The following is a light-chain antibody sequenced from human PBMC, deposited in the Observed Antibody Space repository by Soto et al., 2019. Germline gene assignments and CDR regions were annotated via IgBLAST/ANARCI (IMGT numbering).Light chain of an antibody. CDR3: QQYNNWPQLT. Sequence: KVMTQSPATLSVSPGERATLSCRASQSVSSNLAWYQQKPGQAPRLLIYGASTRAASVPARFSGSGSGTEFTLTSSGLQSEDFAVYYCQQYNNWPQLTFGGGTKVEIK. J-gene: IGKJ4*01. CDR2: GAS. V-gene: IGKV3-15*01. CDR1: QSVSSN.